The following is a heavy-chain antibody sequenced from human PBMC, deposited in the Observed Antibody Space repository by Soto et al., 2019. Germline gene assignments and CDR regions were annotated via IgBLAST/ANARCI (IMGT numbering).Heavy chain of an antibody. J-gene: IGHJ5*02. CDR3: ARHIHDYSMTWFDP. Sequence: PGESLKISCTGSGYSFTSYWIGWVRQMPGKGLEWMGIIYPGDSDTRYSPSFQGQVTISADKSISTAYLQWSSLKASDTAMYYCARHIHDYSMTWFDPWGQGTLLTVSS. CDR1: GYSFTSYW. D-gene: IGHD4-4*01. V-gene: IGHV5-51*01. CDR2: IYPGDSDT.